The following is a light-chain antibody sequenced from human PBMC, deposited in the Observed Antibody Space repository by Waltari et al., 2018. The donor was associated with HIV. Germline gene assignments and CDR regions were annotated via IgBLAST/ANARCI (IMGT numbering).Light chain of an antibody. V-gene: IGLV1-47*01. CDR2: RDN. CDR1: TSNVRTNF. Sequence: QSVLTQPPSASGTPGQRVTISCSGTTSNVRTNFVSWYQQLPGTAPKLLIYRDNRRPSGVPDRFSGSKSGASASLGISGLRSEDEGDYYCATWDGSLGGFYVFGAGTKVTVL. CDR3: ATWDGSLGGFYV. J-gene: IGLJ1*01.